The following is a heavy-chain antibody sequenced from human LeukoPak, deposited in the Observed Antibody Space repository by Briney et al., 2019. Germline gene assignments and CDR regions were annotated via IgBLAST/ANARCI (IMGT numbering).Heavy chain of an antibody. CDR3: VRDGGVSGYDLLDY. CDR1: GFTFSNYW. V-gene: IGHV3-7*01. Sequence: GGSLRLSCAASGFTFSNYWMTWVRQAPGKGLEWVAHINQDGSKEYYMDSVKARFTISRDNAKNSLSLQMNSLRTEDTAVYYCVRDGGVSGYDLLDYWGQGTLVTVSS. J-gene: IGHJ4*02. D-gene: IGHD5-12*01. CDR2: INQDGSKE.